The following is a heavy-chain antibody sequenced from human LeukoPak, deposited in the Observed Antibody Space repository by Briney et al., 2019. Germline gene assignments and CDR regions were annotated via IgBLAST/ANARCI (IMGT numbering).Heavy chain of an antibody. CDR3: ARNGYYYGSGSRENWFDP. D-gene: IGHD3-10*01. V-gene: IGHV1-18*04. CDR1: GYNFNIYG. J-gene: IGHJ5*02. CDR2: ISAYNGNT. Sequence: GASVKVSCKASGYNFNIYGINWVRQAPGQGLEWMGWISAYNGNTNYAQKLQGRATMTTDTSTSTAYMELRSLRSDDTAVYYCARNGYYYGSGSRENWFDPWGQGTLVTVSS.